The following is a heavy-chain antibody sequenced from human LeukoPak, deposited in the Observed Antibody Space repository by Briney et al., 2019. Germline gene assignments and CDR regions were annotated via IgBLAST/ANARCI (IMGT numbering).Heavy chain of an antibody. CDR2: ISAYNVNT. D-gene: IGHD4-17*01. Sequence: GASVKVSCKASGYTFTSYGINWVRPAPGQGLEWMGWISAYNVNTNYAQKFQGRVTMTTDTSTSTAYMELRSLRSDDTAVYYCSSNGGAVTTEDYYMDVWGKGTTVTVSS. V-gene: IGHV1-18*01. J-gene: IGHJ6*03. CDR3: SSNGGAVTTEDYYMDV. CDR1: GYTFTSYG.